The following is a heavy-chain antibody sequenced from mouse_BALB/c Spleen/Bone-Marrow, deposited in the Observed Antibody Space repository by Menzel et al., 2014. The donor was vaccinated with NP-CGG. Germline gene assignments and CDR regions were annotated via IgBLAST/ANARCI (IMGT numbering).Heavy chain of an antibody. D-gene: IGHD1-1*02. CDR2: ISYSGST. CDR3: ARLGGYGPYFDY. J-gene: IGHJ2*01. Sequence: VQLQQSGPSLVKPSQTLSLTCSVTGDSITSGYWNWIRKFPGNKLEYMGYISYSGSTYFNPSLKSRISITRDTSKNQYYLRLNSVTTEDTATYYCARLGGYGPYFDYWGQGTTLTVSS. V-gene: IGHV3-8*02. CDR1: GDSITSGY.